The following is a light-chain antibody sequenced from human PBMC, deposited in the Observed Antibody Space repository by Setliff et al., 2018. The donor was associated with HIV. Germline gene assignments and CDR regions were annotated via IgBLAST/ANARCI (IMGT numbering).Light chain of an antibody. CDR3: QSYDSNIYVV. V-gene: IGLV6-57*01. CDR1: SGSIASNY. Sequence: NFMLTQPHSVSESPGKTVTISCTRSSGSIASNYVQWYQQRPGSSPTTVIYEDDQRPSGVPDRFSGSIDRSSNSASLTISGLKTEDEADYYCQSYDSNIYVVLGGGTKVTVL. J-gene: IGLJ2*01. CDR2: EDD.